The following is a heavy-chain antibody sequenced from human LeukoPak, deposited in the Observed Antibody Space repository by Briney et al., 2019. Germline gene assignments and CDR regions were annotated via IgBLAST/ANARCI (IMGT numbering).Heavy chain of an antibody. CDR1: GYTFTGYY. CDR3: ARDTPMYYDFWSGKDGLDY. V-gene: IGHV1-2*02. J-gene: IGHJ4*02. Sequence: GGSLRLSCAASGYTFTGYYMHWVRQAPGQGLEWMGWINPNSGGTNYAQKFQGRVTMTRDTSISTAYMELSRLRSDDTAVYYCARDTPMYYDFWSGKDGLDYWGRGTLVTVSS. CDR2: INPNSGGT. D-gene: IGHD3-3*01.